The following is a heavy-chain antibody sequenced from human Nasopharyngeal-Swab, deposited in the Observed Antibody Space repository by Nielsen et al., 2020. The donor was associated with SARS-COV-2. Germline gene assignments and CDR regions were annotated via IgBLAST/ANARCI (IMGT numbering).Heavy chain of an antibody. CDR3: AREVEMSYSLTDDYYYYYGMDV. D-gene: IGHD1-14*01. CDR2: INAGNGNT. J-gene: IGHJ6*02. V-gene: IGHV1-3*01. CDR1: GYTFTSYA. Sequence: ASVKVSCKASGYTFTSYAMHWVRQAPGQRLEWMGWINAGNGNTKYSQKFQGRVTITRDTSASTAYMELSSLRSEDTAVYYCAREVEMSYSLTDDYYYYYGMDVWGQGTTVTVSS.